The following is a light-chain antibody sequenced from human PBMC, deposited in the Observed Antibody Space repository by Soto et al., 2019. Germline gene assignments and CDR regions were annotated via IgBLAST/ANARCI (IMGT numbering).Light chain of an antibody. CDR1: QDISNY. Sequence: DIQMTQSPSSLSASVGDRVTITCRATQDISNYLAWYQQKPGKVPNLLIYAASTLQSGVPSRFSGSGSGTDFTLTISSLQAVDVATYYCQRYNSAPPWTFGQGTKVEI. CDR3: QRYNSAPPWT. V-gene: IGKV1-27*01. J-gene: IGKJ1*01. CDR2: AAS.